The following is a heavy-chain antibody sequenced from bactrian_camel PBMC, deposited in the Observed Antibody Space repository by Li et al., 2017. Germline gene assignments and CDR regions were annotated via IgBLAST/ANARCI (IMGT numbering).Heavy chain of an antibody. D-gene: IGHD7*01. Sequence: HVQLVESGGGSVQDGGSLRLSCVASASISSSYCMGWFRRLPGQEREGVAAIAGDGRTDYADSVKGRFTISRDGAKNIISLQMYSLKPEDTGVYFCAAERNPSRLCRGGLLVSNFDYWGQGTQVTVS. J-gene: IGHJ4*01. CDR1: ASISSSYC. V-gene: IGHV3S53*01. CDR2: IAGDGRT. CDR3: AAERNPSRLCRGGLLVSNFDY.